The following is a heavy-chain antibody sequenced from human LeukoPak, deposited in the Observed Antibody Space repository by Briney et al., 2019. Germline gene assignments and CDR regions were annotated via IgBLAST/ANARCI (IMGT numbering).Heavy chain of an antibody. D-gene: IGHD5-18*01. J-gene: IGHJ4*02. Sequence: SETLSLTCAVYGGSVRDNYWSWFRQPPGKGLEWIGEIHHSGSTKYNPSLKSRVTISLDTSKNQFSLKLNSMTAADTAVFYCARRRYNYGFDSWGQGTLVTVSA. CDR1: GGSVRDNY. CDR3: ARRRYNYGFDS. CDR2: IHHSGST. V-gene: IGHV4-34*01.